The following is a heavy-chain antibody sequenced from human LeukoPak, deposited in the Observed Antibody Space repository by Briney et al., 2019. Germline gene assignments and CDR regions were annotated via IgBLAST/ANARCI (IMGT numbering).Heavy chain of an antibody. J-gene: IGHJ4*02. CDR1: GFTFSSYW. Sequence: GGSLRLSCAASGFTFSSYWMSWVRQTPGKGLEWVAATSSSDAGTYHADSVRGRFTISRDNSKNTLYLQMNSLRAEDAAVYFCAKAPVTSCRGAYCYPFDSWGEGTLVTVSS. V-gene: IGHV3-23*01. CDR2: TSSSDAGT. D-gene: IGHD2-21*01. CDR3: AKAPVTSCRGAYCYPFDS.